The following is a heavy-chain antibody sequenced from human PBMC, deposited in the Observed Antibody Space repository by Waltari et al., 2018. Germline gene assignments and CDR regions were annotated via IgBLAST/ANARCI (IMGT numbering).Heavy chain of an antibody. CDR2: IKKDGGEK. Sequence: EVQLVESGGGLVQPGGSLRLSCGASGFTFSNYWMTWVRQAPGKGLEEVDNIKKDGGEKNYVDSVKGRFTISRDNAKNSLYLQMNSLRTEDTAVYHCTTGGPYTSGTYWGQGTLVTVSS. J-gene: IGHJ4*02. D-gene: IGHD6-19*01. CDR3: TTGGPYTSGTY. V-gene: IGHV3-7*03. CDR1: GFTFSNYW.